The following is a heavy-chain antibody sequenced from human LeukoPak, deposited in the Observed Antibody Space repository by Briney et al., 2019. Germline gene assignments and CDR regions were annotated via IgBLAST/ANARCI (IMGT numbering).Heavy chain of an antibody. CDR2: ISYDGSNK. Sequence: RGSLRLSCAASGFTFSSYAMHWVRQAPGKGLEWVAVISYDGSNKYYADSVKGRFTISRDNSKNTLYLQMNSLRAEDTAVYYCARGLWFGELDPYYYYGMDVWGQGTTVTVSS. CDR1: GFTFSSYA. CDR3: ARGLWFGELDPYYYYGMDV. D-gene: IGHD3-10*01. J-gene: IGHJ6*02. V-gene: IGHV3-30*04.